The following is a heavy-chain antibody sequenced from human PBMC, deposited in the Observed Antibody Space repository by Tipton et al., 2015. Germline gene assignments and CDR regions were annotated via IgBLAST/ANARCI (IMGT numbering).Heavy chain of an antibody. CDR2: ISHSGNT. V-gene: IGHV4-59*04. D-gene: IGHD3-9*01. Sequence: TLSLTCTVSGGSLRPYYWSWIRQPPGKGLEWIGSISHSGNTYYNPSLKSRVTMSRGTSKNQFSLKLTSVTAADTAVYYCACQDYDSLTRDYQTVDYWGQGTLVTVSS. CDR3: ACQDYDSLTRDYQTVDY. J-gene: IGHJ4*02. CDR1: GGSLRPYY.